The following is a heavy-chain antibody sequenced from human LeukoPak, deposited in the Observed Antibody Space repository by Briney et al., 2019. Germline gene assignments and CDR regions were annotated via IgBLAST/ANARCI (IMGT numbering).Heavy chain of an antibody. Sequence: GGSLRLSCAASGFTFSSYAMHWVRQAPGKGLEWVAVISYDGSNKYYADSVKGRFTISRDNSKNTPYLQMNSLRAEDTAVYYCATPQYYYDSTAYAFDIWGQGTMVTVSS. CDR1: GFTFSSYA. J-gene: IGHJ3*02. CDR2: ISYDGSNK. D-gene: IGHD3-22*01. V-gene: IGHV3-30*01. CDR3: ATPQYYYDSTAYAFDI.